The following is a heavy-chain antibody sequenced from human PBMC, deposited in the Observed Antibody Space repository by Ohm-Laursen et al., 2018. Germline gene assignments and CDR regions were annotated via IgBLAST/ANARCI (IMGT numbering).Heavy chain of an antibody. V-gene: IGHV4-59*08. Sequence: GTLSLTCTVSGGSISGYYWSWIRQPPGKGLEWIAYVYYSGSTSYNPSLKSRVTISVDTSKNQFSLSLRSATAADTAVYYCARSHSGNYLIDAFDIWGQGTMVTVSS. CDR2: VYYSGST. J-gene: IGHJ3*02. D-gene: IGHD1-26*01. CDR1: GGSISGYY. CDR3: ARSHSGNYLIDAFDI.